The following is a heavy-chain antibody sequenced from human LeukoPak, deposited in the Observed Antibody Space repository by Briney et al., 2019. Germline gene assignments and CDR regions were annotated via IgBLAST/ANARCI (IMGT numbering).Heavy chain of an antibody. CDR2: IYHSGST. D-gene: IGHD2-21*01. J-gene: IGHJ3*02. V-gene: IGHV4-38-2*01. CDR1: GYSISSGYY. CDR3: ARVQSFCGGDCYGSFDI. Sequence: SETLSLTYAVSGYSISSGYYWGWIRQRPGKGLEWIGSIYHSGSTYYNPSLKSRVTMSVDTSKNQFSLKLSSVTAADTAMYYCARVQSFCGGDCYGSFDIWGQGTMVTVSS.